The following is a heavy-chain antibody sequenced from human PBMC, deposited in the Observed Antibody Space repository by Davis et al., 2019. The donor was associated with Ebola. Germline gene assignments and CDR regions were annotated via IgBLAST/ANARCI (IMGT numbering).Heavy chain of an antibody. CDR3: ASRHVGY. CDR1: GFTFTSDA. D-gene: IGHD1-26*01. J-gene: IGHJ4*02. V-gene: IGHV3-23*01. Sequence: GASLKISCAASGFTFTSDAMSWVRQAPGKGPEWVSIVSGSGDSTYYADSVKGRFTISRDNSKNTLYLQMNSLRVEDTAVYYCASRHVGYWGQGTLVTVSS. CDR2: VSGSGDST.